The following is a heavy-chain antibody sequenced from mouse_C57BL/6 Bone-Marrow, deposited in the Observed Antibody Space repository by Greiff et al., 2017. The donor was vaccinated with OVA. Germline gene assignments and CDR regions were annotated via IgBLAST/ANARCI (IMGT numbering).Heavy chain of an antibody. CDR3: AVGCTTVVATPLAY. J-gene: IGHJ3*01. D-gene: IGHD1-1*01. CDR1: GFTFSSYG. V-gene: IGHV5-6*01. Sequence: EVKLVESGGDLVKPGGSLKLSCAASGFTFSSYGMSWVRQTPDKRLEWVATISSGGSYTYYPDSVKGRFTISRDNAKNTLYLQMSSLKSEDTAMYYSAVGCTTVVATPLAYWGQGTLVTVSA. CDR2: ISSGGSYT.